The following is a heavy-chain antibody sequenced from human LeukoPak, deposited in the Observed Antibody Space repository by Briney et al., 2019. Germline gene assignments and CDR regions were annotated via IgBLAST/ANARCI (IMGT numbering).Heavy chain of an antibody. V-gene: IGHV3-7*01. Sequence: GGSLRLSCAASGFTFSSYWMSWVRQAPGKGLEWVANINQDGSGEYYVDSVKGRFTISRDNAKNSVSLQMNSPRAEDTAMYYCARKVGKYSGWYNYWGQGTLVTVSS. CDR3: ARKVGKYSGWYNY. CDR2: INQDGSGE. CDR1: GFTFSSYW. D-gene: IGHD6-19*01. J-gene: IGHJ4*02.